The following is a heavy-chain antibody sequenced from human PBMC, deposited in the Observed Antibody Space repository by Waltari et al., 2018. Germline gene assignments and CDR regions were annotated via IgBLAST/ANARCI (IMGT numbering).Heavy chain of an antibody. Sequence: QVQLVESGGGVVQPGRSLRLSCAASGFTFSSYAMHWVRQAPGKGLEWVAVISYDGSNKYYADSMKGRFTISRDNSKNTLYLQMNSLRAEDTAVYYCARDGGYYYDSSGSTLDYWGQGTLVTVSS. D-gene: IGHD3-22*01. J-gene: IGHJ4*02. CDR1: GFTFSSYA. CDR3: ARDGGYYYDSSGSTLDY. CDR2: ISYDGSNK. V-gene: IGHV3-30-3*01.